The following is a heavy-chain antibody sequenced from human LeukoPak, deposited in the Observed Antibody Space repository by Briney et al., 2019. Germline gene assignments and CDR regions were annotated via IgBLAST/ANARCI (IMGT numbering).Heavy chain of an antibody. CDR2: INPNGGGT. J-gene: IGHJ6*02. D-gene: IGHD5-12*01. CDR3: AIEPLTPTSGYGWIVNPSSTNYGMDG. V-gene: IGHV1-2*02. CDR1: GYTFTSYY. Sequence: GASVKLSCKASGYTFTSYYMHWVRQAPGQGLEWMGWINPNGGGTNYAHYFQGRVTMTRDTSKNPVYMELSSLRSDDTAVYYCAIEPLTPTSGYGWIVNPSSTNYGMDGGGQGTSVT.